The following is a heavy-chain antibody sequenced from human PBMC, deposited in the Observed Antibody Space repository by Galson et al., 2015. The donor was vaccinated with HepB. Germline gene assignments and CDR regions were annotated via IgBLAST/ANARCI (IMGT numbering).Heavy chain of an antibody. CDR1: GGSISSSNW. D-gene: IGHD3-16*01. CDR3: ARAQYDSGDSYHYMDV. CDR2: IYHSGST. J-gene: IGHJ6*03. Sequence: ETLSLTCAVSGGSISSSNWWSWVRQPPGKGLEWIGEIYHSGSTNYNPSLKSRVTISVDKSKNQFSLKLSSVTPEDTAVYYCARAQYDSGDSYHYMDVWGQGTTVTVSS. V-gene: IGHV4-4*02.